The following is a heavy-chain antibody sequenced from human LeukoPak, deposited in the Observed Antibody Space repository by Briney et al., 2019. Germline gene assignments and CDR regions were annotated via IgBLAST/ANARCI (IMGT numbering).Heavy chain of an antibody. CDR1: GGSFSGYY. J-gene: IGHJ5*02. Sequence: PSETLSLTCAVYGGSFSGYYWSWIRQPPGKGLEWIGEINHSGRTNYNPSLKSRGTISVETSKNQFSLKLSSVTAADTAVYYCARLLATGLYNWFDPWGQGTLVTVSS. CDR3: ARLLATGLYNWFDP. V-gene: IGHV4-34*01. CDR2: INHSGRT. D-gene: IGHD2/OR15-2a*01.